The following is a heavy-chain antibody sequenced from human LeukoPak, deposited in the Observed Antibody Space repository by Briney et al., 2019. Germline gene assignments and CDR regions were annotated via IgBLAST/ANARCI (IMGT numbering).Heavy chain of an antibody. CDR1: GGTFSSYA. J-gene: IGHJ4*02. Sequence: GASVKISCKASGGTFSSYAISWVRQAPGLGLEWMGRIIPILGIANYAQKFQGRVTITADKSTSTAYMELSSLRSEDTAVYYCAREGYYDSSGTFDYWGQGTLVTVSS. CDR2: IIPILGIA. D-gene: IGHD3-22*01. CDR3: AREGYYDSSGTFDY. V-gene: IGHV1-69*04.